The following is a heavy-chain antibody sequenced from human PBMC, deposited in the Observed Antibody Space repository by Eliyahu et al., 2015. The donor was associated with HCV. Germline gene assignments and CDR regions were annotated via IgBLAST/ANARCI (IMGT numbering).Heavy chain of an antibody. V-gene: IGHV3-21*01. Sequence: EVQLVESGGGLVKPGGPLRLSCAASGFTFSSYSMNWVRQAPGKGLEWVSSISSSSSYIYYADSVKGRFTISRDNAKNSLYLQMNSLRAEDTAVYYCARDPSAILAFDIWGQGTMVTVSS. CDR3: ARDPSAILAFDI. CDR2: ISSSSSYI. J-gene: IGHJ3*02. D-gene: IGHD1-26*01. CDR1: GFTFSSYS.